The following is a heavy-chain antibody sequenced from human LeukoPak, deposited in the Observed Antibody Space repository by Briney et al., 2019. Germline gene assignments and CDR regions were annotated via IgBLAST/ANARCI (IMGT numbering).Heavy chain of an antibody. CDR2: ISSSSSTI. CDR1: GFTFSSYS. J-gene: IGHJ4*02. CDR3: ARDSRQQLEFWGPATGSYYFDY. D-gene: IGHD6-13*01. V-gene: IGHV3-48*04. Sequence: PGGSLRLSCAASGFTFSSYSMNWVRQAPGKGLEWVSYISSSSSTIYYADSVKGRFTISRDNAKNSLYLQMNSLRAEDTAVYYCARDSRQQLEFWGPATGSYYFDYWGQGTLVTVSS.